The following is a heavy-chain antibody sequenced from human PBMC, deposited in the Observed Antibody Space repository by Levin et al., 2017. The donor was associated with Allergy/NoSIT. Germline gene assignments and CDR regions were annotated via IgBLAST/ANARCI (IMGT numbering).Heavy chain of an antibody. CDR1: GFTFDDYA. CDR2: ISWNSGSI. CDR3: AKDGGSSGYYIDY. D-gene: IGHD3-22*01. Sequence: SLKISCAASGFTFDDYAMHWVRQAPGKGLEWVSGISWNSGSIGYADSVKGRFTISRDNAKNSLYLQMNSLRAEDTALYYCAKDGGSSGYYIDYWGQGTLVTVSS. J-gene: IGHJ4*02. V-gene: IGHV3-9*01.